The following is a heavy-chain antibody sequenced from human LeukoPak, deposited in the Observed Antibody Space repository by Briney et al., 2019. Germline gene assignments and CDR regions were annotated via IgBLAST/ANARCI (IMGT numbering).Heavy chain of an antibody. V-gene: IGHV5-51*01. CDR3: ASLYYYDSSGYYGDYFDY. Sequence: GESLKISCKGSGYSFTSYWIGWVRQMPGKGLEWMGIIYPGDFDTRYSPSFQGQVTISADKSISTAYLQWSSLKASDTAMYYCASLYYYDSSGYYGDYFDYWGQGTLVTVSS. CDR2: IYPGDFDT. CDR1: GYSFTSYW. J-gene: IGHJ4*02. D-gene: IGHD3-22*01.